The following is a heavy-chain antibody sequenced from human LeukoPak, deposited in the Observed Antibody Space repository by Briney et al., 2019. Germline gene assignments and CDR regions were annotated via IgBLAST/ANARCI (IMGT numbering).Heavy chain of an antibody. Sequence: SETLSLTCAVYGGSFSGYYWSWIRQPPGKGLEWIGEVNHSGSTNYNPSLKSRVTISVDTSKNQFSLKLSSVTAADTAVYYCARDSISRWFDPWGQGTLVTVSS. CDR3: ARDSISRWFDP. D-gene: IGHD3-3*02. J-gene: IGHJ5*02. CDR1: GGSFSGYY. V-gene: IGHV4-34*01. CDR2: VNHSGST.